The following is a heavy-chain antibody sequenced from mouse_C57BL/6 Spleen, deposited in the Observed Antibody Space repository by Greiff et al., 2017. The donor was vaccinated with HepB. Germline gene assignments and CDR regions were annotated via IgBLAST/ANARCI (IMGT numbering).Heavy chain of an antibody. CDR1: GYTFTSYW. Sequence: QVQLQQPGAELVKPGASVKMSCKASGYTFTSYWITWVKQRPGQGLEWIGDSYPGSGSTNYNEKFKSKATLTVDTSSSTAYMQLSSLTSEDSAVYYCARAIYYDYDGFAYWGQGTLVTVSA. D-gene: IGHD2-4*01. V-gene: IGHV1-55*01. CDR2: SYPGSGST. J-gene: IGHJ3*01. CDR3: ARAIYYDYDGFAY.